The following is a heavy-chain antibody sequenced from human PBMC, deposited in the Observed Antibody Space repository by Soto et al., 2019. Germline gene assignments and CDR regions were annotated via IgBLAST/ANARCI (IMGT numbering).Heavy chain of an antibody. J-gene: IGHJ5*02. CDR3: ARDYGDIVVANNWFDP. CDR2: IIPIFGTA. V-gene: IGHV1-69*06. D-gene: IGHD2-2*01. CDR1: GGTFSSYA. Sequence: GASVKVSCKASGGTFSSYAISWVRQAPGQGLEWMGGIIPIFGTANYAQKFQGRVTITADKSTSTAYMELSSLRSEDTAVYYCARDYGDIVVANNWFDPWGQGTLVTVSS.